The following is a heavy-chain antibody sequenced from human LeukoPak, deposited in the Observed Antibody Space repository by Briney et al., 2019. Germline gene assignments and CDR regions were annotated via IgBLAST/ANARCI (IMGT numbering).Heavy chain of an antibody. CDR1: GYTFTSYY. CDR3: ARVGSAAATADY. J-gene: IGHJ4*02. D-gene: IGHD6-25*01. V-gene: IGHV1-46*01. CDR2: INPRGGST. Sequence: GASVKVSCKESGYTFTSYYMHWMRQALGQGPEWMGIINPRGGSTDYAQKFQGRITMTSDTSTSTVYMELNSLRSDDTAVYFCARVGSAAATADYSGQGTLVTVSS.